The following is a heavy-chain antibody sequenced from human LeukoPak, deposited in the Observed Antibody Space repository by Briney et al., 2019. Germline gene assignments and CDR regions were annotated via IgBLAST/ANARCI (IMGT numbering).Heavy chain of an antibody. CDR2: INPTGGST. J-gene: IGHJ4*02. V-gene: IGHV1-46*01. CDR1: GYTFPSYF. CDR3: ARGRWSATTASYYLDF. D-gene: IGHD5-24*01. Sequence: ASVKVSCKASGYTFPSYFMHWVRQAPGQGLEWMGIINPTGGSTTYAQKFQGRVTITRDTSASTAYMELSSLTSEDTAVYYCARGRWSATTASYYLDFWGQGTLVTVSS.